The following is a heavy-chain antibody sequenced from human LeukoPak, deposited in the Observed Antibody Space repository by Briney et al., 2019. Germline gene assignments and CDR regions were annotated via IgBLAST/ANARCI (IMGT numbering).Heavy chain of an antibody. CDR3: ARAWYSLTYDKFDY. CDR2: IFHSGTT. J-gene: IGHJ4*02. D-gene: IGHD6-13*01. V-gene: IGHV4-38-2*01. Sequence: SETLSLTCAVSGYPISNDYYWGWIRQPPGKGLEWIASIFHSGTTYYNPSLKSRVTISVETSNNQFSLNLSSVTAADTAVYYCARAWYSLTYDKFDYWGQGTLVTVSS. CDR1: GYPISNDYY.